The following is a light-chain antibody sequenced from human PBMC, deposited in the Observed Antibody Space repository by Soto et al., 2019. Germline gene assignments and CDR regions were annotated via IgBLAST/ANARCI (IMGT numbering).Light chain of an antibody. Sequence: QSVLTQPPSVSEAPRQRVTISCSGSSSNIGNNAVNWYQQLPGKAPKLLIYYDDLLPSGVSDRFSGSKSGTSASLAIIGLQSEDEADYYCAAWDDSLNGLVFGGGTKLTVL. V-gene: IGLV1-36*01. CDR1: SSNIGNNA. J-gene: IGLJ2*01. CDR3: AAWDDSLNGLV. CDR2: YDD.